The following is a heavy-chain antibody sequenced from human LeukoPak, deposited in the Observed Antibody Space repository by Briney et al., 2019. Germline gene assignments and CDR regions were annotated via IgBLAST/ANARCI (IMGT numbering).Heavy chain of an antibody. CDR1: GFTFSTYV. Sequence: GGSLRLSCAASGFTFSTYVMTWVRQAPGKGLEWVSALSGSGGSTFYADSVKGRFTIFRDNSNNTLYLQMNSLRAEDTAVYYCAKGRTPDYWGQGTLVTVSS. D-gene: IGHD2-15*01. CDR2: LSGSGGST. V-gene: IGHV3-23*01. CDR3: AKGRTPDY. J-gene: IGHJ4*02.